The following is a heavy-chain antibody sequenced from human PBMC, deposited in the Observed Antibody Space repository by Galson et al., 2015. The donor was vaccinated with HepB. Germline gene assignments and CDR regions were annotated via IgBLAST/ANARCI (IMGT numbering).Heavy chain of an antibody. J-gene: IGHJ6*02. V-gene: IGHV4-39*07. CDR2: IYSGRST. Sequence: ETLSLPCTVSGGSIRSSSHFWGWIRQPPGKGLEWIGSIYSGRSTHLNPSLKSRVTVSIDTSKKQFSLKVNSVAAADTAVYYCVRILVPETTIFGVAIHYYGMDVWGQGTTVTVSS. D-gene: IGHD3-3*01. CDR1: GGSIRSSSHF. CDR3: VRILVPETTIFGVAIHYYGMDV.